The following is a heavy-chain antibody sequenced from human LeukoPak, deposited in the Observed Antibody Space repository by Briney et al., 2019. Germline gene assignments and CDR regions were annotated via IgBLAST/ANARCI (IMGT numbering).Heavy chain of an antibody. J-gene: IGHJ6*03. Sequence: GGSLRLSCAASGFTFSSYWMHWVRQAPGKGLVWVSRINSDGSSTSYADSVKGRFTISRDNAKNTLYLQMNSLRAEDTAVYYCARWGMVRGANIDPLYYYYYYMDVWGKGTTVTVSS. CDR3: ARWGMVRGANIDPLYYYYYYMDV. V-gene: IGHV3-74*01. D-gene: IGHD3-10*01. CDR2: INSDGSST. CDR1: GFTFSSYW.